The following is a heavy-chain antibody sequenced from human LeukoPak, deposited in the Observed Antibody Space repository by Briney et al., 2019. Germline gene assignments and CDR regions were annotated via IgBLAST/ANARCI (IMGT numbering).Heavy chain of an antibody. J-gene: IGHJ5*02. V-gene: IGHV4-4*02. Sequence: SETLSLTCAVSGDSISSSHWWSWVRQSPGKGLEWIGEIYHSGSTNYNPSLKSRVTISVDTSKNQFSLKLRSVTAADTAVYYCARKEGGQLVNTRRWFDPWGQGTLVTVSS. CDR3: ARKEGGQLVNTRRWFDP. D-gene: IGHD6-13*01. CDR2: IYHSGST. CDR1: GDSISSSHW.